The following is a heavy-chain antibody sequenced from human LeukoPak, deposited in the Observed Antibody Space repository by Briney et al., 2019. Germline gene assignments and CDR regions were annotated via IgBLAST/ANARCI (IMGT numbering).Heavy chain of an antibody. V-gene: IGHV4-30-2*01. CDR1: GGSISSGGYS. Sequence: SETLSLTCAVSGGSISSGGYSWSCIRQPPGKGLEWFGYIYHSGRTYYNPPLKSRVTISVDRSKNQFALKLSSVTAADTAVYYCVAKTYDFWSGYHTRDYWGQGTLVTVSS. D-gene: IGHD3-3*01. J-gene: IGHJ4*02. CDR3: VAKTYDFWSGYHTRDY. CDR2: IYHSGRT.